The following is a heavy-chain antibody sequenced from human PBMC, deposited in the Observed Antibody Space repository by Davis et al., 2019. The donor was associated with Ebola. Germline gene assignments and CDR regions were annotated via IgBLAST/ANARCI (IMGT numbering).Heavy chain of an antibody. CDR2: ISYDGSNK. CDR1: GFTFSSYA. J-gene: IGHJ4*02. V-gene: IGHV3-30-3*01. Sequence: GESLKISCAASGFTFSSYAMHWVRQAPGKGLEWVAVISYDGSNKYYADSVKGRFTISRDNSKNTLYLQMNSLRAEDTAVYYCARVTEDQIFGGGAYWGQGTLVTVSS. CDR3: ARVTEDQIFGGGAY. D-gene: IGHD3-3*01.